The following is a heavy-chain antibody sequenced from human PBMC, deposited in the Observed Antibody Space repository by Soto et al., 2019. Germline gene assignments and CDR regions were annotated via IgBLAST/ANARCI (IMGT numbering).Heavy chain of an antibody. CDR3: AREVVTVPEPPTYYYDSSGYHSLSYYYGMDV. CDR2: IYYSGST. D-gene: IGHD3-22*01. CDR1: GGSISSGGYY. Sequence: SETLSLTCTVSGGSISSGGYYWSWIRQHPGKGLEWIGYIYYSGSTYYNPSLKSRVTISVDTSKNQFSLKLSSVTAADTAVYYCAREVVTVPEPPTYYYDSSGYHSLSYYYGMDVWGQGTTVTVSS. J-gene: IGHJ6*02. V-gene: IGHV4-31*03.